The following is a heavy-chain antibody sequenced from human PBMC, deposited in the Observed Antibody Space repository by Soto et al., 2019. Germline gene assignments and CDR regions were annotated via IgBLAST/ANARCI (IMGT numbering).Heavy chain of an antibody. CDR3: ARERGRGSWSLDH. CDR2: IDYTGST. Sequence: QVQLQESGPGLVKPAETLSLTCAVSGGSISSSDYWWGWIPQPPGKGLEWIGSIDYTGSTYYHPSLNCRSIISADTSKTQCLLRLSAAAAAASDLYYGARERGRGSWSLDHWGQGTLVTVSS. V-gene: IGHV4-39*02. CDR1: GGSISSSDYW. J-gene: IGHJ4*02. D-gene: IGHD6-13*01.